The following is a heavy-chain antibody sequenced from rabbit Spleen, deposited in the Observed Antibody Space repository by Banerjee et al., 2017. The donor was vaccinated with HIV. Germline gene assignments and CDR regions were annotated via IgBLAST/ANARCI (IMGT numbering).Heavy chain of an antibody. CDR3: VRGASSSGYYNL. CDR2: IYNGDGST. CDR1: GFDFSSNA. J-gene: IGHJ4*01. Sequence: QEQLVESGGGLVQPEGSLTLTCKASGFDFSSNAMCWVRQAPGKGPEWIACIYNGDGSTYYASWVNGRFTISSHNAQNTLYLQLNSLTVADTATYFCVRGASSSGYYNLWGPGTLVTVS. V-gene: IGHV1S47*01. D-gene: IGHD1-1*01.